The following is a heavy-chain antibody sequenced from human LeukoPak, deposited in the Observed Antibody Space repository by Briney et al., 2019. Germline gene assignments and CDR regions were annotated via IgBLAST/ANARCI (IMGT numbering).Heavy chain of an antibody. J-gene: IGHJ4*02. V-gene: IGHV4-39*01. CDR1: GGSISSSGYY. CDR2: IHYSGST. D-gene: IGHD6-19*01. Sequence: PSETLSLTCTVSGGSISSSGYYWGWIRQPPGKGLVWIGSIHYSGSTYYNPSLKSPVTISVDTSKNQFSLKLRSVTAADTAVYYCARSNYSSGFYFDYWGQGTLVTVSS. CDR3: ARSNYSSGFYFDY.